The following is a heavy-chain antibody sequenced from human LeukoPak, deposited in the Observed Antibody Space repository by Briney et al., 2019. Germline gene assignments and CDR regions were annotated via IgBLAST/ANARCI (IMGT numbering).Heavy chain of an antibody. J-gene: IGHJ4*02. D-gene: IGHD2-15*01. CDR1: GFTFSSYA. Sequence: SGGSLRPSCAASGFTFSSYAMSWVRQAPGKGLEWVSAISGSGGSTFSADSVKGRFTISRDNSKNTLYLQMNSLRAEDTAVYYCAKQESWSNVDSWGQGTLVTVSS. V-gene: IGHV3-23*01. CDR3: AKQESWSNVDS. CDR2: ISGSGGST.